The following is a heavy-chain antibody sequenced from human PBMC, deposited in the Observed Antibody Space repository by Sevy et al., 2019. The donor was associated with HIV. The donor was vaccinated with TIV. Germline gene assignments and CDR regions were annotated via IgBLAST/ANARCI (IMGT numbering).Heavy chain of an antibody. CDR3: ARDLRSNFFDAFDI. CDR1: GFTFSSHD. D-gene: IGHD3-3*01. V-gene: IGHV3-23*01. Sequence: GGSLRLSCAVSGFTFSSHDMTWVRQAPGKGLEWVSGISGAGGSKWYADSVKGRFAISRDNSQNTLYLQMNTLRTEDTAMYYCARDLRSNFFDAFDIWGQGTMVTVSS. J-gene: IGHJ3*02. CDR2: ISGAGGSK.